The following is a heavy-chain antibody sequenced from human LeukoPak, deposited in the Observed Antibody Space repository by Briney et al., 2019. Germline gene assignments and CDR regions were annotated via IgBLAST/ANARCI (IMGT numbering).Heavy chain of an antibody. D-gene: IGHD3-3*01. CDR1: GFTLSTNA. J-gene: IGHJ4*02. Sequence: GGSLRLSCLTSGFTLSTNAMSWVRQAPGKGLEWLSGISGSGASTYYADSVKGRFTISRDDSRNTLYLKMNSLRGDDTAVYYCARMNEWLSTPFDYWAREPWSPSPQ. CDR3: ARMNEWLSTPFDY. V-gene: IGHV3-23*01. CDR2: ISGSGAST.